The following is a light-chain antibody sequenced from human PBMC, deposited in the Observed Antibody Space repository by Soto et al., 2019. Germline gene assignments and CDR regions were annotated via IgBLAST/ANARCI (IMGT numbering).Light chain of an antibody. J-gene: IGLJ3*02. Sequence: QSALTQPASVSGSPGQSITISCTGTSSDVGAYNLVSWYQQHPGRAAKLFIFDVSDRPSGVSTRFSGSKSGNTASLTISGLQAEDEAFYYCSSYTNTSTLMFGGGTKLTVL. CDR2: DVS. CDR3: SSYTNTSTLM. CDR1: SSDVGAYNL. V-gene: IGLV2-14*02.